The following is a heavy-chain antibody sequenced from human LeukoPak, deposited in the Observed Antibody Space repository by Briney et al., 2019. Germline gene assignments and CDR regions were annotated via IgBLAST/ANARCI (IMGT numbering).Heavy chain of an antibody. D-gene: IGHD6-19*01. CDR2: ISYDGSNK. J-gene: IGHJ4*02. CDR1: GLTFSSYG. Sequence: GGSLRLSCAASGLTFSSYGMHWVRQAPGKGLEWMAFISYDGSNKYYADSVKGRFTISRDNSKNTLYLQMNSLRAEDTAVYYCAKAGQWLAPGDYWGQGTLVTVSS. V-gene: IGHV3-30*18. CDR3: AKAGQWLAPGDY.